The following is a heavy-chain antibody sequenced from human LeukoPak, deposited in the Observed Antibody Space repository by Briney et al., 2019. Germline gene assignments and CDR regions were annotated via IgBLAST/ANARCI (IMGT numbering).Heavy chain of an antibody. CDR2: DK. D-gene: IGHD3-10*01. CDR3: ARDVRFRGRTDY. V-gene: IGHV3-7*01. Sequence: GGSLRLSCAASGFTFSNYWMSWVRQAPGTGLEWVASDKYYVDTVKGRFTISRDNAKNSLYLQMNSLRAEDTAVYYCARDVRFRGRTDYWGQGTLVTVSS. J-gene: IGHJ4*02. CDR1: GFTFSNYW.